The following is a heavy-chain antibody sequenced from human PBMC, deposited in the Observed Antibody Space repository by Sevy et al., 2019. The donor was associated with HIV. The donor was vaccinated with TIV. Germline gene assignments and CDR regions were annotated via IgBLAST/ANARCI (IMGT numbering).Heavy chain of an antibody. CDR1: GFTFSSYS. CDR3: ATDYPYDYVWGSFDY. D-gene: IGHD3-16*01. J-gene: IGHJ4*02. CDR2: RSSSSSTI. V-gene: IGHV3-48*02. Sequence: GGSLRLSCAASGFTFSSYSMNWVRRAPGKGLEWVSYRSSSSSTIDYADSVKGRFTISRDNAKNSLYLQMNSLRDEDTAVYYCATDYPYDYVWGSFDYWGQGTLVTVSS.